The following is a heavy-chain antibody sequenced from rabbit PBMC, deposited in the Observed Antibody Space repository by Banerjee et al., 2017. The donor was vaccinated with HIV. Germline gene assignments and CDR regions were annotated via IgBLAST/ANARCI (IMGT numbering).Heavy chain of an antibody. CDR3: VRSYDDYGDYSYDL. CDR2: IDPVFGST. V-gene: IGHV1S40*01. Sequence: QSLEESGGDLVKPGASLTLTCTASGFSFSSSYYMCWVRQAPGKGLEWIGYIDPVFGSTYYASWVNGRFTISSHNAQNTLYLQLNSLTAADTATYFCVRSYDDYGDYSYDLWGPGTLVTVS. J-gene: IGHJ6*01. D-gene: IGHD2-1*01. CDR1: GFSFSSSYY.